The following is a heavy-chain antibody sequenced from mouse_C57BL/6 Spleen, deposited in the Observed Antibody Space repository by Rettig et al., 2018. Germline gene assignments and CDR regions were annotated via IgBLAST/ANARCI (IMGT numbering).Heavy chain of an antibody. V-gene: IGHV6-6*01. Sequence: GVEWVAEIRNKANNHATYYAESVKGRFTISRDDSKSSVYLQMNSLRAEDTGIYYCTGGATVVPYWYFDVWGTGTTVTVSS. CDR2: IRNKANNHAT. CDR3: TGGATVVPYWYFDV. D-gene: IGHD1-1*01. J-gene: IGHJ1*03.